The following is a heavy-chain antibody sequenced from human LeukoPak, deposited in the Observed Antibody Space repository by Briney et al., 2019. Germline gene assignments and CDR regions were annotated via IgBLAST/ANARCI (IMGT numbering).Heavy chain of an antibody. CDR1: GFTFSSYW. V-gene: IGHV3-74*01. J-gene: IGHJ4*02. CDR2: INSDGSST. Sequence: GGSLRLSCAASGFTFSSYWMHWVRQAPGKGLVWVSRINSDGSSTNYADSVKGRFTISRDNAKNTLYLQMNSLRAEDTAVYYCARAVDFWSGYSFDYWGQGTLVTVSS. D-gene: IGHD3-3*01. CDR3: ARAVDFWSGYSFDY.